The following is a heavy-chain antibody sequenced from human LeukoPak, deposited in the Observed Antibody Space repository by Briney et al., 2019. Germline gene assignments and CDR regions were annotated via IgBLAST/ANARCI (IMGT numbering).Heavy chain of an antibody. CDR1: GYTFTGYY. J-gene: IGHJ3*02. Sequence: APVKVSCKASGYTFTGYYIHWVRQAPGQGLEWMGWINPNSGGTNYAQKFQGRVTMTRDTSTSTVYMELSSLRSEDTAVYYCARQRGGQYEDAFDIWGQGTMVTVSS. D-gene: IGHD2-8*01. CDR3: ARQRGGQYEDAFDI. V-gene: IGHV1-2*02. CDR2: INPNSGGT.